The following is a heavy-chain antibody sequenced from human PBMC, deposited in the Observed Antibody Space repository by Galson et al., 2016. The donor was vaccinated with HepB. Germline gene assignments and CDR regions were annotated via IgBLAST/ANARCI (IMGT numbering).Heavy chain of an antibody. CDR2: VVGSSGST. D-gene: IGHD2-21*02. J-gene: IGHJ6*02. Sequence: SLRLSCAASGFTFSSSAMSWVRQAPGKGLEWVSAVVGSSGSTYYADSVKGRFTISTDNSKNTLYLQMNSLRAEDTAIYYCAKESGYSDRYPYYYGMDVWGQGTTVTVSS. V-gene: IGHV3-23*01. CDR1: GFTFSSSA. CDR3: AKESGYSDRYPYYYGMDV.